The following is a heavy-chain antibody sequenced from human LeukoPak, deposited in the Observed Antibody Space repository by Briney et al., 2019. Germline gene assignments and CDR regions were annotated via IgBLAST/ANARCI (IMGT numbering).Heavy chain of an antibody. J-gene: IGHJ4*02. D-gene: IGHD5-18*01. CDR3: AKDRRIQLWLGFDY. V-gene: IGHV3-23*01. CDR1: GFTFSSYA. CDR2: ISGSGGST. Sequence: GGSPRLSCAASGFTFSSYAMSWVRQAPGKGLEWVSAISGSGGSTYYADSVKGRFTISRDNSKNMLYLQMNSLRAEDTAVYYCAKDRRIQLWLGFDYWGQGTLVTVSS.